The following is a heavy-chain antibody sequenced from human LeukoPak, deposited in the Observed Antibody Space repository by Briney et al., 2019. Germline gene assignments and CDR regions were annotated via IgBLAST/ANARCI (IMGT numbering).Heavy chain of an antibody. CDR2: IPNDGTNK. V-gene: IGHV3-30*04. D-gene: IGHD3-10*01. J-gene: IGHJ4*02. CDR3: ARDPYGSGTYYNGNFDS. Sequence: GGSLRLSCAVSGFTFNNFAMHWVRQAPGKGLEWVAVIPNDGTNKYYADSVKGRFTISRDNSKNTLYLQMKSLRTEDTAVYYCARDPYGSGTYYNGNFDSWGQGTLVTVSS. CDR1: GFTFNNFA.